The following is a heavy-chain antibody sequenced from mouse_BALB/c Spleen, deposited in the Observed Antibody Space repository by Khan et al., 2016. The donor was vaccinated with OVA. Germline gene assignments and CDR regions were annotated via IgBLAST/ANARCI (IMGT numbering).Heavy chain of an antibody. CDR1: GYAFSSSW. V-gene: IGHV1-80*01. D-gene: IGHD1-1*01. J-gene: IGHJ3*01. CDR2: IYPGDGDT. CDR3: ARYFGSSFAY. Sequence: VQLKQSGAELVRPGSSVKISCKASGYAFSSSWMNWVKQRPGQGLEWIGQIYPGDGDTNYNGKFKGKATLTADKSSSTAYMQLSSLTSEDSAVYFCARYFGSSFAYWGQGTLVTVSA.